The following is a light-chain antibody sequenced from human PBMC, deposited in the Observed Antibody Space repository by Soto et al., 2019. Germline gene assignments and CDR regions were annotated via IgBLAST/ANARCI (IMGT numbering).Light chain of an antibody. CDR2: GAS. CDR3: QQYNNWLGT. V-gene: IGKV3-15*01. CDR1: QSVSSN. J-gene: IGKJ1*01. Sequence: EIVVTQSPATLCVSPGERATLSCRASQSVSSNLDSYHQKPGQAPRLLIYGASPRATGIPARFSGSGSGTEFTLTISSLQSEDFALYYCQQYNNWLGTFGQGTKVDIK.